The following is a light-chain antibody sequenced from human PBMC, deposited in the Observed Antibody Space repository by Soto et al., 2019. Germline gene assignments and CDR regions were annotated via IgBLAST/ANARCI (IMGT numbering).Light chain of an antibody. CDR2: WPS. CDR3: QQYNTWPRT. V-gene: IGKV3-15*01. CDR1: QRVRNN. J-gene: IGKJ1*01. Sequence: EIVMTESPAALFVRPRXRATLSFRSSQRVRNNFGFYQQRPGQAPRPRLDWPSIMAPAAPASFTASGSATEFTRTISSRQSEDFAVYYGQQYNTWPRTFGQGTKVDIK.